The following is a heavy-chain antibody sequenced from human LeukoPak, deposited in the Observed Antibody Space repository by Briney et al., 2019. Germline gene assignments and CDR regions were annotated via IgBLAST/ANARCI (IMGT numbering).Heavy chain of an antibody. D-gene: IGHD3-3*01. CDR2: IYYSGST. CDR3: ARRHGGFLERLSLPWYFDY. CDR1: GGSISSSSYY. J-gene: IGHJ4*02. Sequence: SETLSLTCTVSGGSISSSSYYWGWIRQPPGKGLEWIGSIYYSGSTYYNPSLKSRVTISVDTSKNQFSLKLSSVTAADTAVYYCARRHGGFLERLSLPWYFDYWGQGTLVTVSS. V-gene: IGHV4-39*01.